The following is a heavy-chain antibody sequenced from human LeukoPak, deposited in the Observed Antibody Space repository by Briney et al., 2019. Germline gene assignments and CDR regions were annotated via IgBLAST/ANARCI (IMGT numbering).Heavy chain of an antibody. CDR3: ARDAALPPRYFDY. J-gene: IGHJ4*02. CDR2: IYYSGST. V-gene: IGHV4-59*01. Sequence: SETLSLTCTVSGGSISSYYWSWIRQPPGKGLEWIGYIYYSGSTNYNPSLKSRVTISVDTSKNQFSLKLSSVTAADTAVYYCARDAALPPRYFDYWGQGTLVTVSS. CDR1: GGSISSYY. D-gene: IGHD3-16*02.